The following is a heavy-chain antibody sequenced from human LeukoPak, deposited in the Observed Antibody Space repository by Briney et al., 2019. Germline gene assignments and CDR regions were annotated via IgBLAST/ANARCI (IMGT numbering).Heavy chain of an antibody. CDR1: GFTFSSYA. CDR2: ISYDGSNK. D-gene: IGHD4-17*01. J-gene: IGHJ4*02. Sequence: GGSLRLSCAASGFTFSSYAMHWVRQAPGKGLEWVAVISYDGSNKYYAGSVKGRFTISRDNSKNTLYLQMNSLRAEDTAVYYCARTGEGYGDLDYWGQGTLVTVSS. V-gene: IGHV3-30-3*01. CDR3: ARTGEGYGDLDY.